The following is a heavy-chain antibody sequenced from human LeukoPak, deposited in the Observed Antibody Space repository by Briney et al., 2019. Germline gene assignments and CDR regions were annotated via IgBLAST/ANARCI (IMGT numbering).Heavy chain of an antibody. CDR2: IYYSGST. Sequence: SETLSLTCTVSGGSISSYYWSWIRQPPGKGLEWIGYIYYSGSTNYNPSLKSRVTISVDTSKNQFSLKLSSVTAADTAVYYCARHTPFWSGYSYYFDYWGQGTLVTVSS. CDR1: GGSISSYY. CDR3: ARHTPFWSGYSYYFDY. V-gene: IGHV4-59*08. J-gene: IGHJ4*02. D-gene: IGHD3-3*01.